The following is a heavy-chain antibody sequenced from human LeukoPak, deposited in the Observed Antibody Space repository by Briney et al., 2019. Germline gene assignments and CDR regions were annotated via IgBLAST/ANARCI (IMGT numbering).Heavy chain of an antibody. D-gene: IGHD3-3*01. CDR1: GYTFTSYG. J-gene: IGHJ4*02. V-gene: IGHV1-18*01. CDR2: ISAYNGNT. CDR3: ARGITIFGVVTPFDY. Sequence: GASVKVSCKASGYTFTSYGISWVRQAPGEGLEWMGWISAYNGNTTYAQKLQGRVTMTTDTSTSTAYMELRSLRSDDTAVYYCARGITIFGVVTPFDYWGQGTLVTVSS.